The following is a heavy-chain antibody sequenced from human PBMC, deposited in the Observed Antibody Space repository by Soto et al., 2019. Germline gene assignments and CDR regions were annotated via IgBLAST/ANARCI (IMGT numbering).Heavy chain of an antibody. CDR1: GFTFSSYA. D-gene: IGHD3-22*01. CDR3: AKTATKYYYDSSGHKRQPYHGY. Sequence: GGSLRLSCAASGFTFSSYAMSWVRQAPGKGLEWVSAISGSGGSTYYADSVKGRFTISRDNSKNTLYLQMNSLRAEDTAVYYSAKTATKYYYDSSGHKRQPYHGYWGQGTLVTVSS. V-gene: IGHV3-23*01. J-gene: IGHJ4*02. CDR2: ISGSGGST.